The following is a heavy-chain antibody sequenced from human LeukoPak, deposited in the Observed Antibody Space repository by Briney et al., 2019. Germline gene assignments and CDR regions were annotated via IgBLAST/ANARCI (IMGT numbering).Heavy chain of an antibody. CDR3: AKDKWPTVTYYFDY. Sequence: PGRSLRLSCAASGFTFSSYGVHWVRQAPGKGLEWVAVIWYDGSNKYYADSVKGRFTISRDNSKNTLYLQMNSLRAEDTAVYYCAKDKWPTVTYYFDYWGQGTLVTVSS. CDR2: IWYDGSNK. J-gene: IGHJ4*02. V-gene: IGHV3-33*06. D-gene: IGHD4-17*01. CDR1: GFTFSSYG.